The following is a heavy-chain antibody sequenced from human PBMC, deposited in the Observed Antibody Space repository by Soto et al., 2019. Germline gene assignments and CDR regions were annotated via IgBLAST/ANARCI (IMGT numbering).Heavy chain of an antibody. J-gene: IGHJ4*02. CDR1: GFTLSTFA. CDR3: AKDAVYKDGLWLMDQ. V-gene: IGHV3-23*01. D-gene: IGHD2-21*01. Sequence: PVGSLRLSCAVSGFTLSTFAMTWVRQAPGKGLECVSGITGSGSQIHYADSVKGRFTISKDNSKNTLYLQMDSLRADDTAVYFCAKDAVYKDGLWLMDQWGQGTQVTVSS. CDR2: ITGSGSQI.